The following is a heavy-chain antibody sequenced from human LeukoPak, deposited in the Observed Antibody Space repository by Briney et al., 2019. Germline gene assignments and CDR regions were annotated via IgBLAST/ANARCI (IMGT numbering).Heavy chain of an antibody. Sequence: GGSLRLSCAVSGFTFSSYAMSWVRQAPGKGLEWVSAISGSGGSTYYADSVKGRFTISRDNSKNTLYLQMNSLRAEDTAVYYCAKGGPYDSSSYFLGGYWGQGTLVTVSS. CDR2: ISGSGGST. V-gene: IGHV3-23*01. CDR3: AKGGPYDSSSYFLGGY. J-gene: IGHJ4*02. D-gene: IGHD3-22*01. CDR1: GFTFSSYA.